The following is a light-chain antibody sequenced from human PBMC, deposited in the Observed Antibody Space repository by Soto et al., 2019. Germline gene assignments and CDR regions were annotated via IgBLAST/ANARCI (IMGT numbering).Light chain of an antibody. V-gene: IGLV2-11*01. J-gene: IGLJ1*01. CDR2: DVS. CDR3: CSYAGSYISEV. CDR1: SSDVGIYNY. Sequence: QSVLTQPPSVSGSPGQSVTISCTGTSSDVGIYNYVSWYQQHPGKAPKLMIYDVSKRPSGVPDRFSGSKSGNTASLAISGLQAEDEADYYRCSYAGSYISEVFGTGTKVTVL.